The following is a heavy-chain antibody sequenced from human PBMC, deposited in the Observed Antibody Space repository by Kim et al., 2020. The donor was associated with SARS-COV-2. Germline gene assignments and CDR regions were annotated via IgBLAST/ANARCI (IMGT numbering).Heavy chain of an antibody. V-gene: IGHV4-39*01. J-gene: IGHJ4*02. CDR3: ARLLLRKYSSSCYYFDS. Sequence: SETLSLTCTVSGGSISSSSYYWGWIRQPPGKGLEWIGSIYYSGSTYYNPSLKSRVTISVDTSKNQFSLKLSSVTAADTAVYYCARLLLRKYSSSCYYFDSWGQGTLVSVSS. D-gene: IGHD6-13*01. CDR1: GGSISSSSYY. CDR2: IYYSGST.